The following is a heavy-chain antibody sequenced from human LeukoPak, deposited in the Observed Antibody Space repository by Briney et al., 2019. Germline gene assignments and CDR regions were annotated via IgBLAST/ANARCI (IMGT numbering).Heavy chain of an antibody. J-gene: IGHJ3*02. CDR2: ISSSSSYI. D-gene: IGHD3-22*01. CDR1: GFTFSSYS. CDR3: ARGAPEGYYDSSEGAFDI. Sequence: GGSLRLSCAASGFTFSSYSMHWVRQAPGKGLEWVSSISSSSSYIYYADSVKGRFTISRDNAKNSLYLQMNSLRAEDTAVYYCARGAPEGYYDSSEGAFDIWGQGTMVTVSS. V-gene: IGHV3-21*01.